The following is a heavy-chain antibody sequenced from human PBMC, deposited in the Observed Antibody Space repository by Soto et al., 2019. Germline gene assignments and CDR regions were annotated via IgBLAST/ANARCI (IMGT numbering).Heavy chain of an antibody. CDR1: GYTFTDYY. D-gene: IGHD3-10*01. CDR2: INPNSGGT. CDR3: ARDWGHYYGSGSFPSPHPSDI. J-gene: IGHJ4*02. V-gene: IGHV1-2*04. Sequence: QVQLVQSGAEVKKPGASVKVSCKASGYTFTDYYLHWVRQAPGQGLEWMGWINPNSGGTHYAQKSQGWVTMTRDTSIATAYMELNRLTSDDTAVYYCARDWGHYYGSGSFPSPHPSDIWGQGTLVTVSS.